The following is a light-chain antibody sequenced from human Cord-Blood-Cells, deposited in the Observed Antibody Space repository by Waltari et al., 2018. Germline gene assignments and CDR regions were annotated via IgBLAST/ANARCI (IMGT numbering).Light chain of an antibody. J-gene: IGLJ3*02. Sequence: QSVLTQPPSASGTPGQRVTISCSGSPSNIGSNTVNWYQQLPGTAPKLLIYSNNQRPSGVPDRFSGSKSGTSASLAISGLQSEDEADYYCAAWDDSLNGVFGGGTKLTVL. V-gene: IGLV1-44*01. CDR1: PSNIGSNT. CDR3: AAWDDSLNGV. CDR2: SNN.